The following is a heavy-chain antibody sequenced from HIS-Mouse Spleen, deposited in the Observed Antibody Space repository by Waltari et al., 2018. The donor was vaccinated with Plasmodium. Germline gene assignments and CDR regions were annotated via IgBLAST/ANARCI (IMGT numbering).Heavy chain of an antibody. CDR2: ITHSGST. D-gene: IGHD3-10*01. CDR3: ASSGSGSYYY. Sequence: QVQLQQWGAGLLKPSETLSLTCAVYGGSFSGYYWSWIRQPPGKGLEWIGEITHSGSTNYNPSLKSRVTISVDTSKNQFSLKRSSVTAADTAVYYCASSGSGSYYYWGQGTLVTVSS. J-gene: IGHJ4*02. V-gene: IGHV4-34*01. CDR1: GGSFSGYY.